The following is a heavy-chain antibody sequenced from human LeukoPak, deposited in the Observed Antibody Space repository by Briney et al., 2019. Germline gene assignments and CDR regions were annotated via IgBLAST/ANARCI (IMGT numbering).Heavy chain of an antibody. CDR1: GNTFTSYY. V-gene: IGHV1-46*01. J-gene: IGHJ4*02. CDR2: INPSGGST. CDR3: ARVSSGYLAPFDY. Sequence: ASVKDSCKASGNTFTSYYMHWVRQAPGQGLEWMGIINPSGGSTSYAQKFQGRVTMTRDTSTSTVYMELSSLRSEDTAVYYCARVSSGYLAPFDYWGQGTLVTVSS. D-gene: IGHD3-22*01.